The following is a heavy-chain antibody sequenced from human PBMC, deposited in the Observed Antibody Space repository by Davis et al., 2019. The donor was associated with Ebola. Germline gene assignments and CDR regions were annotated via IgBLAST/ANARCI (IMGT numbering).Heavy chain of an antibody. Sequence: ESLKISCAASGFTFSTYWMHWVRQAPGKGLVWVSRINSDGSTTTYADSVKGRFTISRDNAKNMLYLQMNSLRAEDTAVYYCARDQNWLRGDYWGQGTLVTVSS. CDR1: GFTFSTYW. J-gene: IGHJ4*02. D-gene: IGHD5-12*01. CDR2: INSDGSTT. CDR3: ARDQNWLRGDY. V-gene: IGHV3-74*01.